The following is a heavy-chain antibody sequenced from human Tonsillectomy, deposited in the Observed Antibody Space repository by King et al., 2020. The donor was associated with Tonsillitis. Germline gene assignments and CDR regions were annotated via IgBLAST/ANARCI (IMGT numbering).Heavy chain of an antibody. D-gene: IGHD3-22*01. V-gene: IGHV3-30*02. CDR2: IRYDGSNK. J-gene: IGHJ3*02. CDR3: AKDQGYYVSSGYYRGALDI. Sequence: VQLVESGGGVVQPGGSLRLSCAASGVTFSSYGMHWVRQAPGKGLEWVAFIRYDGSNKYYADSVKGRFTISRDNSKNTLYLQMNSLRAEDTAVYYCAKDQGYYVSSGYYRGALDIGGKGTMVPVSS. CDR1: GVTFSSYG.